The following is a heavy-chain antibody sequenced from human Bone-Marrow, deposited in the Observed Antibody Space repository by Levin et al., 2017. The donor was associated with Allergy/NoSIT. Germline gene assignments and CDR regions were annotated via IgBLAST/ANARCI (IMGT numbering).Heavy chain of an antibody. D-gene: IGHD4-23*01. CDR3: AKEAGGHSEIDY. Sequence: GGSLRLSCAASGFTFSRYGMDWVRQAPGKGLEWVAVISYDGNNQYYADSVKGRFTVSRDMSKNTLYLQMNSLSAEDTAVYYCAKEAGGHSEIDYWGQGTLVTVSS. V-gene: IGHV3-30*18. CDR2: ISYDGNNQ. CDR1: GFTFSRYG. J-gene: IGHJ4*02.